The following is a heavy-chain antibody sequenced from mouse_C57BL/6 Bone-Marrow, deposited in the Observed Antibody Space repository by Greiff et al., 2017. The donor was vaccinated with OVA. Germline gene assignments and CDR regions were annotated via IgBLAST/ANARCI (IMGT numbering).Heavy chain of an antibody. Sequence: EVQLQQSGPGLVKPSQSLSLTCSVTGYSITSGYYWNWIRQFPGNKLEWMGYISYDGSNNYNPSLKNRISITRDTSKNQFFLKLNSVTTEDTATYYCARDPYDYDDVGYAMDYWGQGTSVTVSS. CDR1: GYSITSGYY. CDR3: ARDPYDYDDVGYAMDY. D-gene: IGHD2-4*01. V-gene: IGHV3-6*01. J-gene: IGHJ4*01. CDR2: ISYDGSN.